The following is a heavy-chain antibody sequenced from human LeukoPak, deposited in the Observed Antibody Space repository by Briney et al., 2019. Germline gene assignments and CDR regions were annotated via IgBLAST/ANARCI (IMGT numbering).Heavy chain of an antibody. J-gene: IGHJ4*02. Sequence: GGSLRLSCAASGFTFSAYGMHWVRQAPGKGLEWVAVISYDGSNNYYADSVKGRFTISRDNSKNTLYLQMNSLRAEDTAVYFRAKGPRYCSSTSCLSYFDYWGQGTLVTVTS. CDR2: ISYDGSNN. D-gene: IGHD2-2*01. CDR3: AKGPRYCSSTSCLSYFDY. V-gene: IGHV3-30*18. CDR1: GFTFSAYG.